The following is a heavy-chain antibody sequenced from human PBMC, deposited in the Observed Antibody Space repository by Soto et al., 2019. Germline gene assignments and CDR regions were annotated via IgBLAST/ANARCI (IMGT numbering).Heavy chain of an antibody. CDR3: ARGKVGYCSSTSCHRGGGMDV. Sequence: QVQLVESGGGVVQPGRSLRLSCAASGFTFSSYGMHWVRQAPGKGLEWVAVIWYDGSNKYYADSVKGRFTISRDNSKNTLYLQMNSLRAEDTAVYYCARGKVGYCSSTSCHRGGGMDVWGQGTTVTVSS. V-gene: IGHV3-33*01. CDR1: GFTFSSYG. CDR2: IWYDGSNK. D-gene: IGHD2-2*01. J-gene: IGHJ6*02.